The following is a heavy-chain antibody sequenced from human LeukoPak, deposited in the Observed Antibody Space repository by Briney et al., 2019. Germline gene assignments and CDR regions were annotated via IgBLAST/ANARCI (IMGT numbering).Heavy chain of an antibody. J-gene: IGHJ5*02. CDR2: IYPSGNT. V-gene: IGHV4-61*02. D-gene: IGHD3-3*01. CDR1: GGFMRTGLYY. Sequence: SETLSLTCAVSGGFMRTGLYYWNWIRQPAGKGLEWIGRIYPSGNTNYNPSLESRVTISVDTAKNQFSLKLISVTAADTALYYCARGQYDFWSGYDVNWFDPWGQGTLVTVSS. CDR3: ARGQYDFWSGYDVNWFDP.